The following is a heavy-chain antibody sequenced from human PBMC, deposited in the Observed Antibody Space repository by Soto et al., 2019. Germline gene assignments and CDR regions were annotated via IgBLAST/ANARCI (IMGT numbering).Heavy chain of an antibody. CDR3: ARRVHDYGDYLYYYGMDV. D-gene: IGHD4-17*01. CDR2: INSDGSST. V-gene: IGHV3-74*01. Sequence: GGSLRLSCAASGFTFSSYWMHWVRQAPGKGLVWVSRINSDGSSTSYADSVKGRFTISRDNAKNTLYLQMNSLRAEDTAVYYCARRVHDYGDYLYYYGMDVWGQGTTVTVSS. CDR1: GFTFSSYW. J-gene: IGHJ6*02.